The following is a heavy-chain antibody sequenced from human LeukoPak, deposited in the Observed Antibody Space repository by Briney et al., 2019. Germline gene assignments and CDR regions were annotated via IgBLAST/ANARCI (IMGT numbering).Heavy chain of an antibody. J-gene: IGHJ3*02. CDR3: AKQNGDRRNDAFDI. D-gene: IGHD4-17*01. CDR2: SGSGGST. CDR1: GFTFSNYA. V-gene: IGHV3-23*01. Sequence: GGSLRLSCTASGFTFSNYAMSWVRQAPGKGLEWVISGSGGSTYYADSVKGRFTISRDNSKNTLYLQMNSLRAEDTAVYYCAKQNGDRRNDAFDIWGQGTMVTVSS.